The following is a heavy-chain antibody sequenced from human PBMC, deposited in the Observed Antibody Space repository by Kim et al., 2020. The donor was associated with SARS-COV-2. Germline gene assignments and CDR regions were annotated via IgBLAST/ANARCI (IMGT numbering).Heavy chain of an antibody. V-gene: IGHV1-3*01. CDR3: ARGVRGSWYSLDY. Sequence: SSQNFQGRVTIIKDTSASTAYMELSGLRSEDTAVYYCARGVRGSWYSLDYWGQGTLVTVSS. D-gene: IGHD6-13*01. J-gene: IGHJ4*02.